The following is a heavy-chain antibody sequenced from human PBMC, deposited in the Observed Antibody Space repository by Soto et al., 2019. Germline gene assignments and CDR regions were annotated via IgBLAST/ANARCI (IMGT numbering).Heavy chain of an antibody. CDR1: GFTFSTHA. D-gene: IGHD6-13*01. CDR2: VSFDGSNK. Sequence: QVQLVESGGCVVQPGRSLRLSCAASGFTFSTHAMHWVRQAPGKGLECVAIVSFDGSNKYYADSVKGRFTISRDNSKNTLYLQMSGLTPEDTAFYYCARDQTGITTAGGGRIDHWGQGTLVTVSS. CDR3: ARDQTGITTAGGGRIDH. V-gene: IGHV3-30-3*01. J-gene: IGHJ4*02.